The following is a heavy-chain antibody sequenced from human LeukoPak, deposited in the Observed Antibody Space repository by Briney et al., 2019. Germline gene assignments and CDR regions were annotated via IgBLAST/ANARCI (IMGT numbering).Heavy chain of an antibody. D-gene: IGHD1-1*01. CDR3: ARLPGPTTKYYYYGMDV. V-gene: IGHV1-69*13. J-gene: IGHJ6*02. Sequence: SVKVSCTASGGTFSSYAISWVRQAPGQGLEWMGGIIPIFGTANYAQKFQGRVTITADESTSTAYMELSSLRSEDTAVYYCARLPGPTTKYYYYGMDVWGQGTTVTVSS. CDR1: GGTFSSYA. CDR2: IIPIFGTA.